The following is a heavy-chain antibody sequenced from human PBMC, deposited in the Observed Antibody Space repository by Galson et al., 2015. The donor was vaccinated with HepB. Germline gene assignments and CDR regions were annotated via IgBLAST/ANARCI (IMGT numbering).Heavy chain of an antibody. V-gene: IGHV4-39*01. Sequence: ETLSLTCTVSGGSISSSTYYWGWIRQPPGKGLEWIGTIYYNGNTYYNPSLKSRVTLSVDTPKNQFSLRLSSVTAADTAVYYCARHEMGPNTPSSFWGQGTLVTVSS. J-gene: IGHJ4*02. CDR3: ARHEMGPNTPSSF. CDR2: IYYNGNT. D-gene: IGHD5-24*01. CDR1: GGSISSSTYY.